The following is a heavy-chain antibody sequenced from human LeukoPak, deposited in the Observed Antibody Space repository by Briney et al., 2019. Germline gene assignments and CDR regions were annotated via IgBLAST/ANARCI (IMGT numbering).Heavy chain of an antibody. CDR1: SGSINSYY. D-gene: IGHD3-16*01. Sequence: SETLSLTCTVSSGSINSYYWGWVRQPAGRGLEWIGRIYTTDKTDYNPSLKSRLTMSVDTSKRQFSLNLRSVTAADTAIYYCARHGYTASHYFLDFWGQGTLVTVSS. J-gene: IGHJ4*02. CDR2: IYTTDKT. V-gene: IGHV4-4*07. CDR3: ARHGYTASHYFLDF.